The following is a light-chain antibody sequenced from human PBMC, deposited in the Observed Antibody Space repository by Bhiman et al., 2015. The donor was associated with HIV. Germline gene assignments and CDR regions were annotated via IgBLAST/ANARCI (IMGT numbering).Light chain of an antibody. V-gene: IGLV2-8*01. CDR3: SSYGGTTNWGA. CDR2: HVS. Sequence: QSALTQPASVSGSPGQSITISCSGTSSDIGGSDSVSWYQHHPGKAPKLIIYHVSEWPSGVPARFSGSKSGNTASLTVSGLQDEDEADYYCSSYGGTTNWGAFGGGTKLTVL. CDR1: SSDIGGSDS. J-gene: IGLJ2*01.